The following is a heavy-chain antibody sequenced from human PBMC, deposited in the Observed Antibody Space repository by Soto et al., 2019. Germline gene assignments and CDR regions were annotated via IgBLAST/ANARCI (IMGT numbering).Heavy chain of an antibody. CDR2: IYPGDSDT. J-gene: IGHJ6*03. V-gene: IGHV5-51*01. Sequence: GESLKISCKGSGYSFTSYWIGWVRQMPGKGLEWMGIIYPGDSDTRYSPSFQGQVTISADKSISTAYLQWSSLKASDTAMYYCARRGVYAIRDYYYYYMDVWGKGTTVTVSS. CDR3: ARRGVYAIRDYYYYYMDV. CDR1: GYSFTSYW. D-gene: IGHD2-8*01.